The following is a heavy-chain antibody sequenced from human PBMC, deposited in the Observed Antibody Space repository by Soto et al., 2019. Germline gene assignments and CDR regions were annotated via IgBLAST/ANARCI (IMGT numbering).Heavy chain of an antibody. D-gene: IGHD6-19*01. CDR3: AASVAVTGIDY. CDR2: ISYDGSNK. CDR1: GFTFSSDG. V-gene: IGHV3-30*03. J-gene: IGHJ4*02. Sequence: GGSLRLSCAASGFTFSSDGMHWVRQAPGKGLEWVAVISYDGSNKYYADSVKGRFTISRDNSKNTLYLQMNSLRAEDTAVYYCAASVAVTGIDYWGQGTLVTVSS.